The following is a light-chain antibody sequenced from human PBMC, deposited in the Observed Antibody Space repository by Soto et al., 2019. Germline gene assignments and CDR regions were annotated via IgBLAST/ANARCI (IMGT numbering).Light chain of an antibody. CDR2: AAS. J-gene: IGKJ2*01. V-gene: IGKV3-20*01. Sequence: EIVLTQSPGTLSLSPGERATLSCRASRSLSSSYVVWYQQKPGQAPSLLIYAASRRATGIPDRFSGSGSATEYTLTISRLEPADFAVYYCQQQGTFGQGTKLEIK. CDR3: QQQGT. CDR1: RSLSSSY.